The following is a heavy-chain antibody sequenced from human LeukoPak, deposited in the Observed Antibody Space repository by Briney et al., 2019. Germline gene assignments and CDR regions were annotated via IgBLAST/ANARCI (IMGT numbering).Heavy chain of an antibody. CDR3: VKDQGSGHGSYTWGSFDY. D-gene: IGHD3-10*01. Sequence: PGGSLRLSCAASGFTFSNYAMSWVRQAPGKGLEWVSGISGSGGSTVYADSVQGRFTISRDNSKNTLYLQMNSLRAEDTAVYYSVKDQGSGHGSYTWGSFDYWGLETRVTVSS. CDR1: GFTFSNYA. J-gene: IGHJ4*01. V-gene: IGHV3-23*01. CDR2: ISGSGGST.